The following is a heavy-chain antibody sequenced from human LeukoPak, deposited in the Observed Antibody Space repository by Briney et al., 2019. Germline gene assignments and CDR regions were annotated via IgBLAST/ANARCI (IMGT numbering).Heavy chain of an antibody. V-gene: IGHV4-59*01. J-gene: IGHJ4*02. CDR2: IYYSGST. CDR1: GGSISSYY. CDR3: ARGPDGYNSLDFDY. D-gene: IGHD5-24*01. Sequence: SETLSLTCTVSGGSISSYYWSWIRQPPGKGLEWIGYIYYSGSTNYNPSLKSRVTISVDTSKNQFSLKLSSVTAADTAVYYCARGPDGYNSLDFDYWGQGTLVTVSS.